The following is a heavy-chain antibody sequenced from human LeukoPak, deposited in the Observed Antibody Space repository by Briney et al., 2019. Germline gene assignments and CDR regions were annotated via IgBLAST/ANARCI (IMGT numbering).Heavy chain of an antibody. Sequence: SETLSLTCTVSGGSISSYYWSWIRQPAGKGLEWIGRIYTSGSTNYNPSLKSRVTMSVDTSKNQFSLKLSSVTAADTAVYYCARDQRGSGSYYTTYYYYYMDVWGKGTTVTVS. CDR1: GGSISSYY. D-gene: IGHD3-10*01. CDR2: IYTSGST. CDR3: ARDQRGSGSYYTTYYYYYMDV. J-gene: IGHJ6*03. V-gene: IGHV4-4*07.